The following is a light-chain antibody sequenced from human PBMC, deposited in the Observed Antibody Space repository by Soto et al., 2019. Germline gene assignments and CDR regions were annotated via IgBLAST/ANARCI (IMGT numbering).Light chain of an antibody. CDR3: QHYNSYSEA. CDR1: QTISSW. Sequence: DIQVTQSPSTLSGSVGDRVTITCRASQTISSWLAWYQQKPGKAPKLLIYKASTLKSGVPSRFSGSESRTEFTLTISSPQPDDFATYYCQHYNSYSEAFGQGTKVDIK. J-gene: IGKJ1*01. CDR2: KAS. V-gene: IGKV1-5*03.